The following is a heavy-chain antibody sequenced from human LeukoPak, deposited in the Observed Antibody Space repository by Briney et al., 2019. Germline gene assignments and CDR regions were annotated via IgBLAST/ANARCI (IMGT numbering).Heavy chain of an antibody. D-gene: IGHD6-19*01. CDR1: GFTFSSYA. J-gene: IGHJ4*02. CDR3: AKDLLSGSYSSGWYFDY. Sequence: PGGSLRLSCAASGFTFSSYAMSWVRQAPGKGLEWVSAISGSGGSTYYADSVKGRFTISRDNSKNTLYLQMNSLRAEDTAVYYCAKDLLSGSYSSGWYFDYWGQGTLVTVSS. CDR2: ISGSGGST. V-gene: IGHV3-23*01.